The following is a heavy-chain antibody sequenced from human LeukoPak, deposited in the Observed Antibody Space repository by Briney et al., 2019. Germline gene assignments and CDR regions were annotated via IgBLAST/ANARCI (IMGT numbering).Heavy chain of an antibody. Sequence: TSGTLSLTCVYNINSNFFLGWIQQPPGMGLEWIGSIAQSGSTYFNPSLRSRVTMALDSSQNQFYLRLKSVTAADTAMYYCARMTDWSGPRKSVFDYWGLGALVTVSS. CDR2: IAQSGST. V-gene: IGHV4-38-2*01. CDR1: NINSNFF. J-gene: IGHJ4*02. CDR3: ARMTDWSGPRKSVFDY. D-gene: IGHD3-3*01.